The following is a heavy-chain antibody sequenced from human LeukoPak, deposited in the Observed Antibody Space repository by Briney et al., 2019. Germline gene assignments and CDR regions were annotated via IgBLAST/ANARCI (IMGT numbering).Heavy chain of an antibody. D-gene: IGHD6-13*01. CDR1: GLTFSTYW. V-gene: IGHV3-7*01. J-gene: IGHJ4*02. CDR2: IKQDGSEK. CDR3: ARDEAWYSSSPTTFDY. Sequence: GPSLRLSCAASGLTFSTYWMSCVRQAPRERLEWVADIKQDGSEKYYVDSVKGRFTISRDNAKNSLYLQMNSLRAEDTAVYYCARDEAWYSSSPTTFDYWGQGTLVTVSS.